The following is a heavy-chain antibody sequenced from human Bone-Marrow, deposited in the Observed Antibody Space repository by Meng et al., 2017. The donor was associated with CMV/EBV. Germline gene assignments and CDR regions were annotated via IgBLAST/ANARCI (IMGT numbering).Heavy chain of an antibody. Sequence: GESLKISCAASGFTFRSSGRHWVRQAQGKGLEWVAVIWDVGRNKYYADSVKGRFTISRDNSKITLYLQVISLRAEDTAVYYCAKGLEWFDPWGQGTLVTLSS. J-gene: IGHJ5*02. CDR3: AKGLEWFDP. CDR2: IWDVGRNK. D-gene: IGHD3-16*01. CDR1: GFTFRSSG. V-gene: IGHV3-33*06.